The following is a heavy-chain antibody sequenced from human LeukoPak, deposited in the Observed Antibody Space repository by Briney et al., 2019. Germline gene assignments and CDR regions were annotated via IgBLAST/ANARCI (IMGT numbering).Heavy chain of an antibody. V-gene: IGHV5-51*01. CDR3: AILSYHFSSPFDY. CDR1: GYRFTRYW. Sequence: GESLKISCQGPGYRFTRYWIAWVRQMPGKGLEWMGIIYPVVSDTRYRPSFQDHATIPARTSIKTAIFHWTGLGASSSPWHSCAILSYHFSSPFDYWGQGTLVTVSS. CDR2: IYPVVSDT. J-gene: IGHJ4*02. D-gene: IGHD6-6*01.